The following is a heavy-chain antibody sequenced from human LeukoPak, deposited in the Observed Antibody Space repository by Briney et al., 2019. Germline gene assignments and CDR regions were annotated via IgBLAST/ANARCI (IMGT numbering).Heavy chain of an antibody. CDR3: ARHGGSYTFDY. V-gene: IGHV4-59*08. CDR1: GGSMSGYY. J-gene: IGHJ4*02. CDR2: NSDSGGT. Sequence: SETLSLTCTVSGGSMSGYYWSWVWQPPGKGLGWIGFNSDSGGTNYNPSLKSRVTMSVDTSKYQFSLKVTSVNAADTAVYYRARHGGSYTFDYWGQGTLVTVSS. D-gene: IGHD1-26*01.